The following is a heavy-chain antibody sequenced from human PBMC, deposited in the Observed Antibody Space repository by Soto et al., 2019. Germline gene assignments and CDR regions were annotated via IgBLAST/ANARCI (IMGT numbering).Heavy chain of an antibody. J-gene: IGHJ4*02. Sequence: PGGSLRLSCAASGFTFIDHHIGFFRQSPGKGLEWVVRARNKANSYTTAYAASVKGRFAISRDDSKNSLSLQMNSLKTEDTAVYFCARLMGTSFDLWGQGTLVTVSS. CDR3: ARLMGTSFDL. CDR2: ARNKANSYTT. CDR1: GFTFIDHH. V-gene: IGHV3-72*01. D-gene: IGHD2-8*01.